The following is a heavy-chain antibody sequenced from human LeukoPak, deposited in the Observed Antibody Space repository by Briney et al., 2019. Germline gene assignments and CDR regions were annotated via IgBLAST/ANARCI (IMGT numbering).Heavy chain of an antibody. CDR3: ARELYDFWSGSPSNFDY. J-gene: IGHJ4*02. CDR1: GGSISSGSYY. V-gene: IGHV4-61*02. CDR2: IYTGGST. D-gene: IGHD3-3*01. Sequence: SQTLSLTCTVSGGSISSGSYYWSWIRQPAGKGLEWIGRIYTGGSTNYNPSLKSRVTISVDTSKNQFSLKLSSVTAADTAVYYCARELYDFWSGSPSNFDYWGQGTLVTVSS.